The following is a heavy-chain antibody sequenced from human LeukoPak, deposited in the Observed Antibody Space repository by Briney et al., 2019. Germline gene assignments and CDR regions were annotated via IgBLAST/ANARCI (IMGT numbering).Heavy chain of an antibody. CDR2: IYYSGST. CDR1: GGSISRYY. Sequence: SETLSLTCTVSGGSISRYYWSWIRQPPGKGLEWIGYIYYSGSTNYNPSLKSRVTISVDTSKNQFSLKLSSVTAADTAVYYCARVSSGYYYVGWFDPWGQGTLVTVSS. CDR3: ARVSSGYYYVGWFDP. V-gene: IGHV4-59*01. J-gene: IGHJ5*02. D-gene: IGHD3-22*01.